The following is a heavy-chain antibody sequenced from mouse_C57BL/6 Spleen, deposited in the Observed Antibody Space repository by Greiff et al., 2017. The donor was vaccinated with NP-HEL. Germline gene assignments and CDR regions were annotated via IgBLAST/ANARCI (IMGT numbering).Heavy chain of an antibody. J-gene: IGHJ1*03. CDR2: ISSGGSYT. D-gene: IGHD2-5*01. CDR3: ARRDYSNYDWYFDV. V-gene: IGHV5-6*02. Sequence: DVMLVESGGDLVKPGGSLKLSCAASGFTFSSYGMSWVRQTPDKRLEWVATISSGGSYTYYPDSVQGRFTISRDNAKNTLYLQMSSLKSEDTAMYYCARRDYSNYDWYFDVWGTGTTVTVSS. CDR1: GFTFSSYG.